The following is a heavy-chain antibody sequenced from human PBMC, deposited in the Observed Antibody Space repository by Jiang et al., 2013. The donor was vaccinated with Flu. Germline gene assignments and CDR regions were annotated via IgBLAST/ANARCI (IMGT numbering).Heavy chain of an antibody. CDR2: ISGSGDNT. Sequence: VQLLESGGGLVQPGGSLRVSCVASQFIFSNYAMSWVRQAPGKGLEWVSSISGSGDNTNYADSVKGRFSILRDNSKNTLFLQMNSLRDEDTAVYYCAKMTDLPYHYILTSFDSWGQGPWSPSPQ. D-gene: IGHD3-9*01. J-gene: IGHJ4*02. CDR3: AKMTDLPYHYILTSFDS. V-gene: IGHV3-23*01. CDR1: QFIFSNYA.